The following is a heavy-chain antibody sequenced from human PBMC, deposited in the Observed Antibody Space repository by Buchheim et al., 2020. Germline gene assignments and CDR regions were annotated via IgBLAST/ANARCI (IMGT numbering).Heavy chain of an antibody. V-gene: IGHV4-4*02. D-gene: IGHD6-19*01. CDR1: GGSISSSNW. Sequence: QVQLQESGPGLVKPSGTLSLTCAVSGGSISSSNWWSWVRQPPGKGLEWIGEIYHSGSTNYNPSLKSRVTISVDKSKNQFSLKLSSVTAADTAVYYCARVAAVRGIAVAGTVYYYYYGMDVWGQGTT. CDR3: ARVAAVRGIAVAGTVYYYYYGMDV. J-gene: IGHJ6*02. CDR2: IYHSGST.